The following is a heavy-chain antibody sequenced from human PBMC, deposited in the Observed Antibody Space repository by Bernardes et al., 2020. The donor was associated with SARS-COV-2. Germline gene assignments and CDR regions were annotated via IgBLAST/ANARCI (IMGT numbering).Heavy chain of an antibody. D-gene: IGHD1-26*01. CDR3: ARDRLDSGSYYPSRDY. CDR1: GYTFTSYG. CDR2: ISAYNGNT. Sequence: ASVKVSCMASGYTFTSYGISWVRQAPGQGLEWMGWISAYNGNTNYAQKLQGRVTMTTDTSTSTAYMELRSLRSDDTAVYYCARDRLDSGSYYPSRDYWGQGTLVTVSS. V-gene: IGHV1-18*04. J-gene: IGHJ4*02.